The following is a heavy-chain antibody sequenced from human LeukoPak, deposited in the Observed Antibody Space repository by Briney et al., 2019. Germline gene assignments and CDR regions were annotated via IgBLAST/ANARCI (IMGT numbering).Heavy chain of an antibody. Sequence: PGGSLRLSCAASGFTFSSYAMSWVRQAPGKGLEWVSAISGSGGSTKYYADSVRGRFTISRDNSKNTLYLQINSLRPEDTAVYYCARGDILTGPYYFDYWGQGTLVTVSS. D-gene: IGHD3-9*01. CDR3: ARGDILTGPYYFDY. J-gene: IGHJ4*02. CDR2: ISGSGGSTK. V-gene: IGHV3-23*01. CDR1: GFTFSSYA.